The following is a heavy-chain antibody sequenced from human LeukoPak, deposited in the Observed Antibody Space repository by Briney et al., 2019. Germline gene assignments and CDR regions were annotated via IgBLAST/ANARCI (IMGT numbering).Heavy chain of an antibody. CDR2: IYHSGST. V-gene: IGHV4-38-2*02. CDR3: AYRWRASSYYFDY. CDR1: GYSVSSGYY. J-gene: IGHJ4*02. D-gene: IGHD3-16*01. Sequence: SETLSLTCTVSGYSVSSGYYWGWIRQPPGKGLEWIGSIYHSGSTYYNPSLKSRVTISVDASKNQFSLKLSSVTAADTAVYYCAYRWRASSYYFDYWGQGTLVTVSS.